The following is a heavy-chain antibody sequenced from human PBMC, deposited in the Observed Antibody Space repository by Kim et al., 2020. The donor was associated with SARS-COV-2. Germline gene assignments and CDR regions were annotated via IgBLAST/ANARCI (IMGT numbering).Heavy chain of an antibody. J-gene: IGHJ4*02. Sequence: GGSLRLSCAASGFTFTNYWPHWVRQAPGKGLVWVAGINNDGTNTYYADSVKGRFTISRDNAKNMVSLQMDSLGAEDTAVYYCTTAFEFWGQGTLVTVSS. CDR3: TTAFEF. CDR2: INNDGTNT. CDR1: GFTFTNYW. V-gene: IGHV3-74*01.